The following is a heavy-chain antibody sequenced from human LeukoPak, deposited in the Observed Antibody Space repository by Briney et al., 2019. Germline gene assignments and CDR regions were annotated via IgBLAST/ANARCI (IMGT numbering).Heavy chain of an antibody. CDR2: IYTSGST. CDR1: GGSISSYY. V-gene: IGHV4-4*07. CDR3: ATSGYSSSWYVLDY. Sequence: PSETLSLTCTVSGGSISSYYWSWIRQPAGKGLEWIGRIYTSGSTNYNPSLKSRVTMSVDTSENQFSLKLSSVTAADTAVYYCATSGYSSSWYVLDYWGQGTLVTVSS. J-gene: IGHJ4*02. D-gene: IGHD6-13*01.